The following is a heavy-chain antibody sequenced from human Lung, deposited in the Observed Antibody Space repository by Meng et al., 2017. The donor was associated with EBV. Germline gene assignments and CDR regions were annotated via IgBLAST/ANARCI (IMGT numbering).Heavy chain of an antibody. CDR2: IPSDASHNK. Sequence: QGPVGGSGGGVVQPGRSLRLSCAASGFIFSGYGFHWVRQAPGKGPEWVAIIPSDASHNKYYADSVKGRFTISRDNSKNTLYLQMNSLKIEDTAVYYCAKDLSGRFDPWGQGTLVTVSS. V-gene: IGHV3-30*18. J-gene: IGHJ5*02. CDR1: GFIFSGYG. CDR3: AKDLSGRFDP. D-gene: IGHD1-14*01.